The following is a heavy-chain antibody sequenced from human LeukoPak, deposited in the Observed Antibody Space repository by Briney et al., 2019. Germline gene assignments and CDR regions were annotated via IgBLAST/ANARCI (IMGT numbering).Heavy chain of an antibody. V-gene: IGHV4-34*01. Sequence: SETLSLTCAVYGGSFSGYYWSWIRQPPGKGLEWIGEINHSGSTNYNPSLKSRVTISVDTSKYQFSLNLSSVPAADTAVYYCARGLGYMGYCSGGSCYSPRAVGWFDPWGQGTLVTVSS. CDR3: ARGLGYMGYCSGGSCYSPRAVGWFDP. CDR1: GGSFSGYY. D-gene: IGHD2-15*01. J-gene: IGHJ5*02. CDR2: INHSGST.